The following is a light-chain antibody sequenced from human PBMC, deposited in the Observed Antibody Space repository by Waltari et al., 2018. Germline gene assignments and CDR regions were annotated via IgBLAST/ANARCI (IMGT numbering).Light chain of an antibody. CDR1: QSISNN. CDR2: DAS. V-gene: IGKV3-15*01. Sequence: EIVMTQSPATLSVPPGERATLPCRASQSISNNLAWYQQKPGQAPRLLIYDASTRGTDIPARFSGSGSGTEFTLTISSLQSEDFAVYYCQQYNNWPPEYTFGQGTKLEIK. J-gene: IGKJ2*01. CDR3: QQYNNWPPEYT.